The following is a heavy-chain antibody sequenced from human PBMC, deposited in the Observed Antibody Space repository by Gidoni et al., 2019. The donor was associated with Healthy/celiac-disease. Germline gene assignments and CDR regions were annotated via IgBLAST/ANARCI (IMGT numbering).Heavy chain of an antibody. J-gene: IGHJ4*02. CDR3: ARDLPITMVRGAPGDY. CDR1: GFTFSSYG. CDR2: IWYDGSNK. D-gene: IGHD3-10*01. Sequence: QVQLVESGGGVVQPGRSLRLSCAASGFTFSSYGMHWVRQAPGKGLEWVAVIWYDGSNKYYADSVKGRFTISRDNSKNTLYLQMNSLRAEDTAVYYCARDLPITMVRGAPGDYWGQGTLVTVSS. V-gene: IGHV3-33*01.